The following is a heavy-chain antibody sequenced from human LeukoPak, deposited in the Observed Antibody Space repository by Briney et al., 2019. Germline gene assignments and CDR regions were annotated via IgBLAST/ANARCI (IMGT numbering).Heavy chain of an antibody. Sequence: GGSLRLSCAASGFTFSSYGMHWVRQAPGKGLEWVANIKHDESEKNYLDSVKGRFTISRDNAQNSLYLQMNGLRVEDTAVYYCTRRLDDWGQGTLVTVSS. D-gene: IGHD3-16*01. V-gene: IGHV3-7*01. CDR2: IKHDESEK. CDR3: TRRLDD. CDR1: GFTFSSYG. J-gene: IGHJ4*02.